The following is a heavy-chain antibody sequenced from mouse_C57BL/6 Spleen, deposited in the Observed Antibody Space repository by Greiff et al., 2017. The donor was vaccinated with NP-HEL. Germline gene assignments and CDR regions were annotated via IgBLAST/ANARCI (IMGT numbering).Heavy chain of an antibody. D-gene: IGHD1-1*01. J-gene: IGHJ2*01. CDR3: ASGAVEGGYFDY. V-gene: IGHV1-69*01. CDR2: IDPSDSYT. CDR1: GYTFTSYW. Sequence: QVQLQQPGAELVMPGASVKLSCKASGYTFTSYWMHWVKQRPGQGLEWIGEIDPSDSYTNYNQKFKGKSTLTVDKSSSTAYRQLSSLTSDDSAVSSCASGAVEGGYFDYWGQGTTLTVSS.